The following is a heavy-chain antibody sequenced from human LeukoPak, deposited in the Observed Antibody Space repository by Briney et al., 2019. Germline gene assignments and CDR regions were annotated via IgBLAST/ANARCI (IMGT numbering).Heavy chain of an antibody. D-gene: IGHD3-10*01. CDR2: IYTSGST. Sequence: KPSETLSLTCTVSGGSISSYYWSWIRQPAGKGLEWIGRIYTSGSTNYNPSLKSRVTMSVDTSKNQFSLKLSSVTAADTAVYYCARRRLWFGELPLDYWGQGTLVTVSS. CDR3: ARRRLWFGELPLDY. CDR1: GGSISSYY. V-gene: IGHV4-4*07. J-gene: IGHJ4*02.